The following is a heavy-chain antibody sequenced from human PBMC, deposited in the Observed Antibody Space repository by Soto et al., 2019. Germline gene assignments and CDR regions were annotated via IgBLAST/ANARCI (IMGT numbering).Heavy chain of an antibody. J-gene: IGHJ4*02. Sequence: SETLSLTCTVSGGSISGYYWSWIRQPPGKGLEWIGSIYYSGSTYYNPSLKSRVTISVDTSKNQFSLKLSSVTAADTAVYYCARHGPIAAAGTVFDYWGQGTLVTVSS. D-gene: IGHD6-13*01. CDR1: GGSISGYY. CDR3: ARHGPIAAAGTVFDY. V-gene: IGHV4-59*08. CDR2: IYYSGST.